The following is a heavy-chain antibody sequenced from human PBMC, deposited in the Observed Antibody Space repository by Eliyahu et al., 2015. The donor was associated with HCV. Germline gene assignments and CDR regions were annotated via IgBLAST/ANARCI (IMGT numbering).Heavy chain of an antibody. Sequence: QVQLQESGPRLVKPSETLSLTXIVSGGSISTYYWSWIRQPPGKGLAWXGXIHYSGSTTTNPSLKSRVAISVDTSKNQFSLKLSSVTAADTAVYYCASGGGGIAVAGTGGWFDPWGQGTLVTVSS. CDR1: GGSISTYY. V-gene: IGHV4-59*01. CDR2: IHYSGST. J-gene: IGHJ5*02. D-gene: IGHD6-19*01. CDR3: ASGGGGIAVAGTGGWFDP.